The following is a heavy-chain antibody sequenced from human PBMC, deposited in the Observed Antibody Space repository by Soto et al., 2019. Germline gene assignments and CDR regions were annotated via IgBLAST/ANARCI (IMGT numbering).Heavy chain of an antibody. CDR2: ISSSSSYI. Sequence: GGALRLSCAAYGFTFSSYSMNWVRQAPGKGLEWVSSISSSSSYIYYADSVKGRFTISRDNAKNSLYLQMNSLRAEDTAAYYCARSIAAHLNFDYWGQGTLVTAPQ. D-gene: IGHD6-6*01. CDR1: GFTFSSYS. V-gene: IGHV3-21*01. CDR3: ARSIAAHLNFDY. J-gene: IGHJ4*02.